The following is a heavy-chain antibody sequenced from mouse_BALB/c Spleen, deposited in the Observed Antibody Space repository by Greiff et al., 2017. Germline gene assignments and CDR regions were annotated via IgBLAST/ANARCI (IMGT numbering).Heavy chain of an antibody. CDR3: ARHYYGSSSFFDY. D-gene: IGHD1-1*01. CDR2: IDPSDSET. CDR1: GYTFTSYW. V-gene: IGHV1-69*02. Sequence: VQLQQPGAELVKPGAPVKLSCKASGYTFTSYWMNWVKQRPGRGLEWIGRIDPSDSETHYNQKFKDKATLTVDKSSSTAYIQLSSLTSEDSAVYYCARHYYGSSSFFDYWGQGTTLTVSS. J-gene: IGHJ2*01.